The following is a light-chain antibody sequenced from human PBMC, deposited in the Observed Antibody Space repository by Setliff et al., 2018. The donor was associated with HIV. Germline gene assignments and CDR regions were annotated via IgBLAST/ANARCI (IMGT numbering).Light chain of an antibody. CDR3: SSYTSSVSFV. V-gene: IGLV2-14*01. CDR1: SSDVGGYNH. Sequence: HSALAQPASVSGSPGQAITISCTGTSSDVGGYNHVSWYQQHPGKAPKLMIYEVNNRPSGVSNRFSGSKSGNTASLTISGLQAEDEADYYCSSYTSSVSFVFGTGTKVTVL. J-gene: IGLJ1*01. CDR2: EVN.